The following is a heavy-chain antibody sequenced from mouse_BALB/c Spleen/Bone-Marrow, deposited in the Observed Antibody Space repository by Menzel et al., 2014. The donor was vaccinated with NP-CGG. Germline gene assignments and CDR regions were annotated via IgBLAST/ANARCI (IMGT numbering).Heavy chain of an antibody. J-gene: IGHJ4*01. CDR2: ISYSGST. CDR1: GDSITSGY. D-gene: IGHD1-1*01. V-gene: IGHV3-8*02. Sequence: VQLKESGPSLVKPSQTLSLTCSVTGDSITSGYWNWIRKFPGNKLEYMGYISYSGSTYYNPSLKSRISITRDTSKNXYYLQLNSVTTEDTATYYCARGGGSSYNYAMDYWGQGTSVTVSS. CDR3: ARGGGSSYNYAMDY.